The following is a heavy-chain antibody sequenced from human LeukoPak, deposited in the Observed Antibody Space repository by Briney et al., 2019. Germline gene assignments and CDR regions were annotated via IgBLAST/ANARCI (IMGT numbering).Heavy chain of an antibody. D-gene: IGHD6-19*01. CDR3: ASTNSSGWSRLFDY. CDR2: INHSGST. Sequence: PSETLSLTCAVYGGSFSGYYWSWIRQPPGKGLEWIGEINHSGSTNYNPSLKSRVTISVDKSKNQFSLKLSSVTAADTAVYYCASTNSSGWSRLFDYWGQGTLVTVSS. J-gene: IGHJ4*02. V-gene: IGHV4-34*01. CDR1: GGSFSGYY.